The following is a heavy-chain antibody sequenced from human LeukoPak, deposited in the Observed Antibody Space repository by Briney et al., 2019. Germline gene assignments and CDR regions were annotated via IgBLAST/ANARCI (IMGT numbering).Heavy chain of an antibody. Sequence: GGSLRLSCAASGFTFSSYAMHWVRQAPGKGLEWVAVISYDGSNKYYADSVKGRFTISRDNSKNTLYLQMNSLRAEDTAVYYCATFCSGGDCYSFAPWGQGTLVTVSS. CDR3: ATFCSGGDCYSFAP. CDR2: ISYDGSNK. D-gene: IGHD2-15*01. CDR1: GFTFSSYA. V-gene: IGHV3-30-3*01. J-gene: IGHJ5*02.